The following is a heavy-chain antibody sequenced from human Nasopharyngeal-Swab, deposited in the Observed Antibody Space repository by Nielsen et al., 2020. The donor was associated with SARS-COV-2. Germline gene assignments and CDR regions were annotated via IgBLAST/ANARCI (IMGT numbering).Heavy chain of an antibody. Sequence: GESLKISCAASGFTVSTNYMSWVRQAPGKGLEWVSVIYSGGSTYYADSVKGRFTISRDNSKNTLYLQMNSLRAEDTAVYYCARAYNYGYYFYYYIDVWGRGTTVTVSS. J-gene: IGHJ6*03. V-gene: IGHV3-53*01. D-gene: IGHD5-18*01. CDR1: GFTVSTNY. CDR2: IYSGGST. CDR3: ARAYNYGYYFYYYIDV.